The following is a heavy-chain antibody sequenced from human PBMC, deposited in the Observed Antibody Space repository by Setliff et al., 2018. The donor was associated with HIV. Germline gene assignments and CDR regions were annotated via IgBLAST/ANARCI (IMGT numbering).Heavy chain of an antibody. D-gene: IGHD6-19*01. CDR3: ARGPYSSGWYTLDY. Sequence: ASVKVSCKASGGTFSSYGVNWVRQAPGQGLEWMGWINAGNGNTKYSQEFQGRVTITRDTSASTAYMELSSLRSEDMAVYYCARGPYSSGWYTLDYWGQGTLVTVSS. CDR2: INAGNGNT. CDR1: GGTFSSYG. V-gene: IGHV1-3*03. J-gene: IGHJ4*02.